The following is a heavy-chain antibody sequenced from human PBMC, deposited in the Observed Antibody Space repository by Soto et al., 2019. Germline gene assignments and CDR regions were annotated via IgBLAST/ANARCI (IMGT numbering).Heavy chain of an antibody. CDR2: INPKSGGT. CDR1: GFSFTDYH. CDR3: ARGDSTDCSNGVCSFFYNHDMDV. Sequence: ASVKVSCKASGFSFTDYHIHWVRQAPGQGLEWLGRINPKSGGTSTAQKFQGWVTMTTDTSISTASMELTRLASDDTAIYYCARGDSTDCSNGVCSFFYNHDMDVWGQGTTVTVSS. D-gene: IGHD2-8*01. J-gene: IGHJ6*02. V-gene: IGHV1-2*04.